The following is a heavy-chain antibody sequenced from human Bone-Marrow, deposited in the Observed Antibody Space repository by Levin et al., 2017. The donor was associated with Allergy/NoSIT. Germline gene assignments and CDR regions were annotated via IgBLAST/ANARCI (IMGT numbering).Heavy chain of an antibody. J-gene: IGHJ6*02. V-gene: IGHV1-8*01. D-gene: IGHD2-2*01. Sequence: ASVKVSCKASGYTFSTYDITWVRQATGQGLEWVGWMNPNSGNTGYAQRFQGRVTMTRNTSISTAYMELSSLTSEDTAVYYCARAVRNQLVSDVWGQGTTVSVSS. CDR2: MNPNSGNT. CDR1: GYTFSTYD. CDR3: ARAVRNQLVSDV.